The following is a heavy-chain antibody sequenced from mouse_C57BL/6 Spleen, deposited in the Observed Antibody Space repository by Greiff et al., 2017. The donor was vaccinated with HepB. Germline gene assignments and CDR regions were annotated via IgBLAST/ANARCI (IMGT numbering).Heavy chain of an antibody. D-gene: IGHD2-5*01. CDR2: IGRGDGDT. J-gene: IGHJ4*01. V-gene: IGHV1-80*01. CDR1: GYSFSSYW. Sequence: QVQLQQSGADLVKPGASVKISCTASGYSFSSYWMNWVKQSPGKGLEWIGPIGRGDGDTNYTGKFKGKGTLTADKSSSTDYMQLSSLTSEDSAVYFCARNSNYRPYAMDYWGQGTSVTVSS. CDR3: ARNSNYRPYAMDY.